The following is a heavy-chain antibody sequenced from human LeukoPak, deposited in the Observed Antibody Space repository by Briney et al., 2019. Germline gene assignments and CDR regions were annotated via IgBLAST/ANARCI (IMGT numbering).Heavy chain of an antibody. D-gene: IGHD3-22*01. J-gene: IGHJ4*02. CDR2: INPNSGGI. CDR3: AREDSSGYDY. V-gene: IGHV1-2*02. Sequence: GASVKVSCKASGYTXTGYYMHRVRQAPGQGLEWMAWINPNSGGINYAQNFQGRVTMTRDTSISTAYMEVSRLRSDDTAVYYCAREDSSGYDYWGQGTLVTVSS. CDR1: GYTXTGYY.